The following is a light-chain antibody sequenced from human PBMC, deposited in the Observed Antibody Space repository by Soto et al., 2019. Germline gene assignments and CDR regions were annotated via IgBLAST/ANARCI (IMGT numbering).Light chain of an antibody. J-gene: IGKJ4*01. CDR1: QSVSRY. CDR3: QQRSNWLT. Sequence: EIVLTQSPATLSLSPGERATLSCRASQSVSRYLAWYQQKPCQAPRLLIYDASNRATGIPARFSCSGSGTAFTLTISSLEPEDFAVYYCQQRSNWLTFGGGTKVEIK. V-gene: IGKV3-11*01. CDR2: DAS.